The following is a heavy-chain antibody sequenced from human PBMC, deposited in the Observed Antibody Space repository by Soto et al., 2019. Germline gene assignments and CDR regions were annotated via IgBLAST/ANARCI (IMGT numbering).Heavy chain of an antibody. Sequence: PGGSLRLSCAVYGFTFSAYWMHWVRQVPGKGLTWVSRISDDGSTATYADSVKGRFVISRDNAKNSLYLEMNTLRADDSGLYYCARGPRVSSTGTGAHWGRGTLVTVSS. CDR3: ARGPRVSSTGTGAH. V-gene: IGHV3-74*01. J-gene: IGHJ4*02. D-gene: IGHD1-1*01. CDR1: GFTFSAYW. CDR2: ISDDGSTA.